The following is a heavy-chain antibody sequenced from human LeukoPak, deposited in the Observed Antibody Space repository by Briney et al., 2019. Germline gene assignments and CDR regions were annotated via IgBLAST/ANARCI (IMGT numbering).Heavy chain of an antibody. CDR2: ISSNGGST. V-gene: IGHV3-64*02. Sequence: PGGSLRLSCAASGLTFSIYAMHWVRHAPGKGLEYVSSISSNGGSTYYVDSVKGRFTISRDNSRNTLYLQMGNLRAEDMAVYYCTRSNNVVGATYFDYWGQGALVTVSS. CDR1: GLTFSIYA. D-gene: IGHD1-26*01. J-gene: IGHJ4*02. CDR3: TRSNNVVGATYFDY.